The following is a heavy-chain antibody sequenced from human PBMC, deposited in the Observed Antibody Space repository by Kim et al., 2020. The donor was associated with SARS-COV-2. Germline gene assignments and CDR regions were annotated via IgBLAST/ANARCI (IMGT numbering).Heavy chain of an antibody. D-gene: IGHD3-3*01. Sequence: SETLSLTCAVYGGSFSGYYWSWIRQPPGKGLEWIGEINHSGSTNYNPSLKSRVTISVDTSKNQFSLKLSSVTAADTAVYYCARGLKRFFGAAYYYMDVWGKGTTVTVSS. CDR3: ARGLKRFFGAAYYYMDV. CDR2: INHSGST. V-gene: IGHV4-34*01. J-gene: IGHJ6*03. CDR1: GGSFSGYY.